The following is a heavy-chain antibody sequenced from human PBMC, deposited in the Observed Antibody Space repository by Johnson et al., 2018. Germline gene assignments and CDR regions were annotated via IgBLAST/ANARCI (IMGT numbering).Heavy chain of an antibody. J-gene: IGHJ6*03. CDR2: ISSSSSYI. D-gene: IGHD6-6*01. V-gene: IGHV3-21*01. CDR3: AKVGSSSSGGYYYYYMDV. Sequence: VQLVESGGGLVKPGGSLRLSCAASGFTFSSYSMNWVRQAPGKGLEWVSSISSSSSYIYNVDSVKGRFTISRDNAKNSLYLQMNSLRAEDTAGYYGAKVGSSSSGGYYYYYMDVWGKGTTVTVSS. CDR1: GFTFSSYS.